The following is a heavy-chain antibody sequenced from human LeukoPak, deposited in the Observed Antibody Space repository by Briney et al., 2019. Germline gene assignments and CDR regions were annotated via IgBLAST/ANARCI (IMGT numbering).Heavy chain of an antibody. CDR2: ISGSGSPM. J-gene: IGHJ5*02. V-gene: IGHV3-48*03. D-gene: IGHD3-10*01. Sequence: GGSLRLSCTASGFTFSTYWMHWVRQAPGKGLEWVSSISGSGSPMYYADSVKGRFIISRDNAKDSVSLQMNSLRAEDTAVYFCARDGREYNWFDPWGQGTLVTVSS. CDR1: GFTFSTYW. CDR3: ARDGREYNWFDP.